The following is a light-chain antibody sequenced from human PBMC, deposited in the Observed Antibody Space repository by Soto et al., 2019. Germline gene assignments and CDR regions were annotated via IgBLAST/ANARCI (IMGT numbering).Light chain of an antibody. Sequence: EIVLTQSPGTLSLSPGERATLSCRASQSVTSNYLAWYQHKPGQAPRLLIYGASNRATGIPARFSGSGSGTDFTLTISSLEPEDFAVYYCQQRSNWPPITFGQGTRLEIK. J-gene: IGKJ5*01. CDR2: GAS. V-gene: IGKV3-11*01. CDR1: QSVTSN. CDR3: QQRSNWPPIT.